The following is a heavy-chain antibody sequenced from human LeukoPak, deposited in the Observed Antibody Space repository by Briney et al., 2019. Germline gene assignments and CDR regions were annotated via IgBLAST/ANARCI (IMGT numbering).Heavy chain of an antibody. CDR3: ARGGNALDY. V-gene: IGHV4-59*01. D-gene: IGHD4-23*01. J-gene: IGHJ4*02. CDR1: GGSISTYY. CDR2: FYYTGST. Sequence: PSETRSLTCTVSGGSISTYYWSWIRQPPGKGLDWIGSFYYTGSTNYNPSLRSRVTISLDTSKNQISLRLSSVTAADTAVYYCARGGNALDYWGQGTLVSVSS.